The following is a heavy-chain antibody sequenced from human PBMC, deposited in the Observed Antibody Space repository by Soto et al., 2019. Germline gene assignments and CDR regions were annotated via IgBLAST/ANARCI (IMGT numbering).Heavy chain of an antibody. J-gene: IGHJ6*03. V-gene: IGHV4-31*03. D-gene: IGHD3-3*01. Sequence: TSETLSLTCTVSGGSISSGGYYWSWIRQHPGKGLEWIGYIYYSGSTNYNPSLKSRVTISVDTAKNQFSLKLSSVTAADTAVYYCARGARSWPITIFGVGRNYYYYMDVWGKGTTVTVS. CDR2: IYYSGST. CDR1: GGSISSGGYY. CDR3: ARGARSWPITIFGVGRNYYYYMDV.